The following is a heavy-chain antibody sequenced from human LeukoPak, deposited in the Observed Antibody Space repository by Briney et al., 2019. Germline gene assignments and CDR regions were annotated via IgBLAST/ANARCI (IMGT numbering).Heavy chain of an antibody. J-gene: IGHJ4*02. Sequence: SETLSLTCTVSGGPISSYYWSWIRQPPGKGLEWIGYIYYSGSTNYNPSLKSRVTISVDTSKNQFSLKLSSVTAADTAVYYCARGGGFWSGYYLDYWGQATLVTVSS. CDR1: GGPISSYY. CDR2: IYYSGST. CDR3: ARGGGFWSGYYLDY. D-gene: IGHD3-3*01. V-gene: IGHV4-59*01.